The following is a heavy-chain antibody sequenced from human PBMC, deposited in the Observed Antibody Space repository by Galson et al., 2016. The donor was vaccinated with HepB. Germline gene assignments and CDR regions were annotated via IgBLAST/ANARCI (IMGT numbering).Heavy chain of an antibody. CDR2: INLSDATR. CDR1: GYTFTHSY. V-gene: IGHV1-46*01. CDR3: ARDLSFGGGSTWYDVMDV. D-gene: IGHD3-10*01. Sequence: SVKVSCKASGYTFTHSYMHWVRQAPGQGLEWMGVINLSDATRNHAQKFQGRVTMTWDRSSTTVYMALSSLRAEDAAVHYCARDLSFGGGSTWYDVMDVWGQGTTVTVSS. J-gene: IGHJ6*02.